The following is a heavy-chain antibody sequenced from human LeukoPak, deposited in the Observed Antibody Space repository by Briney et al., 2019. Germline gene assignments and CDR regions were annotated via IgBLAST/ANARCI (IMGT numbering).Heavy chain of an antibody. Sequence: GESLKISCKGPGYSFTSYWIGWVRQMPGKGLEWMGIIYPGDSDTRYSPSFQGQVTISADKSISTAYLRWSSLKASDTAMYYCTRHVHDYSPTSWFDPWGQGTLVTVSS. D-gene: IGHD4-11*01. V-gene: IGHV5-51*01. CDR2: IYPGDSDT. CDR1: GYSFTSYW. J-gene: IGHJ5*02. CDR3: TRHVHDYSPTSWFDP.